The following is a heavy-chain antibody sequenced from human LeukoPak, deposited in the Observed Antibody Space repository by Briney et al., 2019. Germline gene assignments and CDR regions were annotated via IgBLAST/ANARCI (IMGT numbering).Heavy chain of an antibody. CDR2: IAYSGST. D-gene: IGHD6-13*01. Sequence: SETLSLTCIVSAGSISRSGYYWSWIRQPPGKGLEWIGTIAYSGSTWYNPSLRSRVTISVDTSKNQFSLKLTSVTAADTAVYYCASDLIAAGGSTLGSWGQGTLVTVSS. V-gene: IGHV4-39*01. CDR3: ASDLIAAGGSTLGS. CDR1: AGSISRSGYY. J-gene: IGHJ5*02.